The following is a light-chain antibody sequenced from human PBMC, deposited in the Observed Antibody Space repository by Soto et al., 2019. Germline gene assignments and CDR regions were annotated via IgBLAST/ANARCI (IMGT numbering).Light chain of an antibody. CDR2: AAS. V-gene: IGKV1-17*01. J-gene: IGKJ1*01. CDR1: QGIRND. CDR3: LQHNSYHQT. Sequence: IQQTGSPSCRAASVRERVTITCRASQGIRNDSGWYQQKPGKAPKRLIYAASSLQSGVPSRFSGSGSGKEFTLTLSSLAPEDFATYYCLQHNSYHQTFGQGTKVDIK.